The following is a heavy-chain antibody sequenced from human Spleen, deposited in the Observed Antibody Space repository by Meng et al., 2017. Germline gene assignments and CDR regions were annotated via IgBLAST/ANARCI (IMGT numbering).Heavy chain of an antibody. J-gene: IGHJ6*02. CDR2: INPKSGDT. V-gene: IGHV1-2*06. Sequence: ASVKVSCKASGYTFPDYYLHWVRRAPGQGLEWMGRINPKSGDTHYAQRFQGRVTMTGDTSISTAYMELSGLRSDDTAMYYCARAEFTVVVAATYPYGMDVWGQGTTVTVSS. CDR1: GYTFPDYY. CDR3: ARAEFTVVVAATYPYGMDV. D-gene: IGHD2-15*01.